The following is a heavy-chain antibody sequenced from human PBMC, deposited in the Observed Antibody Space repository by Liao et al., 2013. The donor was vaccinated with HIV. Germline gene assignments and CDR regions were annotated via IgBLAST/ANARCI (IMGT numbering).Heavy chain of an antibody. V-gene: IGHV4-59*11. CDR2: IYYSGST. J-gene: IGHJ6*03. CDR1: GDSIRSRY. CDR3: ARGWGLGGYYYYYMDV. D-gene: IGHD3-16*01. Sequence: QVQLQESGPGLVKPSETLSLTCSVSGDSIRSRYWSWIRQSPGKGLEWIGTIYYSGSTYYNPSLKSRVTISVDTSKNQLSLKLRSVTAADTAVYYCARGWGLGGYYYYYMDVWGKGTTVTVSS.